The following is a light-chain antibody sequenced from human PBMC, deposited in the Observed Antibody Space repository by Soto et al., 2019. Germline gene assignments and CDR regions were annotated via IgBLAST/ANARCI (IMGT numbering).Light chain of an antibody. CDR3: QHYGGMWT. CDR1: QSISNR. Sequence: DIPITPSPFTLSASLGDRGPITCRASQSISNRLAWYQQKPGKAPKVLIYDASSLESGVPPRFSGSGSGTEFILTISSLQPDDFASYCCQHYGGMWTFGQGTKVDIK. J-gene: IGKJ1*01. CDR2: DAS. V-gene: IGKV1-5*01.